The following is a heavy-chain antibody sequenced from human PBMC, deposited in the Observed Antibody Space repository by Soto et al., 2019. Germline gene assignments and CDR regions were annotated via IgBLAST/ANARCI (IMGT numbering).Heavy chain of an antibody. J-gene: IGHJ4*02. Sequence: SETLSLTCAVSGGSISGSHYYWGWLRQSPGKGPEWIGSVIYTGFTSYNRSLERRVCVSVDTSKNQFSLKVSGVSAADTAVYYCATSQKGYNWNYFDHWGQGALVNVS. V-gene: IGHV4-39*01. CDR2: VIYTGFT. D-gene: IGHD1-20*01. CDR1: GGSISGSHYY. CDR3: ATSQKGYNWNYFDH.